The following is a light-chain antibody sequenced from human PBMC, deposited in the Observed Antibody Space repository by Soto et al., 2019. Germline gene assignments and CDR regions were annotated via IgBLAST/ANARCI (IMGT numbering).Light chain of an antibody. J-gene: IGKJ1*01. CDR1: QSFSNTY. V-gene: IGKV3-20*01. CDR2: GAS. Sequence: IVFTQSPCTLSLSPGDTATLSCRASQSFSNTYLAWYQQKPGQAPRLLIYGASSRATGFPDRFSGSGSGTDFTLTISRLETEDFAVYYCQLYDSSSWTFGQGTKVDIK. CDR3: QLYDSSSWT.